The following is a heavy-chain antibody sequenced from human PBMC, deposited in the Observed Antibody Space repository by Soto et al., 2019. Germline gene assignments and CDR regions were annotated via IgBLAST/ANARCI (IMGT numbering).Heavy chain of an antibody. D-gene: IGHD6-13*01. CDR1: GFSLSNARMG. CDR2: IFSNDEK. Sequence: QVTLKESGPVLVKPTETLTLTCTVSGFSLSNARMGVSWISQPPGKALEWLAHIFSNDEKSYSTSLKSRLTISKDTSKSQVVLTMTNMDPVDTATYYCARIPRLDTQQLNFDYWGQGTLVTVSS. J-gene: IGHJ4*02. CDR3: ARIPRLDTQQLNFDY. V-gene: IGHV2-26*01.